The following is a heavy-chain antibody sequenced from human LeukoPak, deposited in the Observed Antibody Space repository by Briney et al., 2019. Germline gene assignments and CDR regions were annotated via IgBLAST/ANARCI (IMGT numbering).Heavy chain of an antibody. Sequence: PGGSLRLSCAASGFTFSSYAMHWVRQAPGKGLEWVAFISYDGSNKYYADSVKGRFTISRDNSKNTLYLQMNSLRAEDTAVYYCAKSGGYDSFGFWGQGTLVTVSS. CDR3: AKSGGYDSFGF. J-gene: IGHJ4*02. V-gene: IGHV3-30*04. CDR2: ISYDGSNK. D-gene: IGHD5-12*01. CDR1: GFTFSSYA.